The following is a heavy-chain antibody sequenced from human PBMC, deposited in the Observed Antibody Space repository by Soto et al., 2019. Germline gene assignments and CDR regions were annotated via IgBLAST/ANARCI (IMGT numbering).Heavy chain of an antibody. CDR1: GGTFSSYA. Sequence: QVQLVQSGAEVKKPGSSVTVSCTASGGTFSSYAVSWVRQAPGQGLEWMGVVIPKASQPKYAQKFQGRVTITADYSTAYMEVRSLRADDTAVYYCARDSSSPNYFYYGMDVWGQGTTVIVSS. V-gene: IGHV1-69*01. CDR2: VIPKASQP. J-gene: IGHJ6*02. CDR3: ARDSSSPNYFYYGMDV. D-gene: IGHD6-6*01.